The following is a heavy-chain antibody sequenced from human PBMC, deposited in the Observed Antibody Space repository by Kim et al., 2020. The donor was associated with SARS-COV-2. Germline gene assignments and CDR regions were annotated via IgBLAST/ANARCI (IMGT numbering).Heavy chain of an antibody. CDR2: IIPIFGTA. V-gene: IGHV1-69*13. D-gene: IGHD5-12*01. CDR1: GGTLSSYA. J-gene: IGHJ6*02. Sequence: SVKVSCKASGGTLSSYAISWVRQAPGQGLEWMGGIIPIFGTANYAQKFQGRVTITADESTSTAYMELSSLRSEDTAVYYCAREMATILDSDYYYGMDVWGQESTVTVSS. CDR3: AREMATILDSDYYYGMDV.